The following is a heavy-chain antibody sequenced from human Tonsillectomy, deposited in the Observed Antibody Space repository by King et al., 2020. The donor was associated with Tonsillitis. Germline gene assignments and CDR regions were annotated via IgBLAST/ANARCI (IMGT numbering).Heavy chain of an antibody. CDR2: IIPIFGTA. J-gene: IGHJ2*01. CDR3: ARDAGTGTYWYFDL. Sequence: EQLVQSGAEVKKPGSSVKVSCKASGGTFRSYAISWVRQAPGQGLEWMGGIIPIFGTANYAQNFQGRVTITADESTSTVYMELSSLRSEDTAVYYCARDAGTGTYWYFDLWGRGTLVTVSS. D-gene: IGHD3-10*01. V-gene: IGHV1-69*01. CDR1: GGTFRSYA.